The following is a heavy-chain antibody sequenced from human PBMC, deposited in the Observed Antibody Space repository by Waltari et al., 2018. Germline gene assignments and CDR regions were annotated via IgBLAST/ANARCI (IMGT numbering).Heavy chain of an antibody. CDR3: ARGEGRSGAYYYYYMDG. CDR2: MIPMFGTG. Sequence: QVQLVQSGAEVKKPGSSVKVSCKASGGTFSSYAISWVRPAPGQGREWMGGMIPMFGTGNDAQKGTGRVTSTADESTSRAYMERSSLRAEEKAVDYCARGEGRSGAYYYYYMDGWGKGTTVTISS. J-gene: IGHJ6*03. CDR1: GGTFSSYA. D-gene: IGHD3-10*01. V-gene: IGHV1-69*12.